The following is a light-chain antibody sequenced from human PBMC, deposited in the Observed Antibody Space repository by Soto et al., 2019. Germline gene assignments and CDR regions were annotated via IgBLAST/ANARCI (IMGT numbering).Light chain of an antibody. J-gene: IGKJ1*01. V-gene: IGKV1-5*01. CDR1: QSINAR. CDR3: QQYYTYPWT. CDR2: DAS. Sequence: IQMTQSPFTLSASVGDRVTITCRASQSINARLAWHQQKPGKVPKVLIYDASNLKSGVPSRFSGSGSGREFTLTISSLQPDDFATYYCQQYYTYPWTFGQGTKVDI.